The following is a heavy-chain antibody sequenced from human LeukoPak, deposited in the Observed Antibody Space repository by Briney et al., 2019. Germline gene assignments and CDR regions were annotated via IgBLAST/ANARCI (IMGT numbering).Heavy chain of an antibody. CDR3: ARGLWFGEFYYYYYMDV. CDR2: INPNSGGT. Sequence: ASVKVSCKVSGYSLSELSMHWVRQAPGQGLEWMGWINPNSGGTNYAQKFQGRVTMTRDTSISTAYMGLSRLRSDDTAVYYCARGLWFGEFYYYYYMDVWGKGTTVTISS. CDR1: GYSLSELS. J-gene: IGHJ6*03. D-gene: IGHD3-10*01. V-gene: IGHV1-2*02.